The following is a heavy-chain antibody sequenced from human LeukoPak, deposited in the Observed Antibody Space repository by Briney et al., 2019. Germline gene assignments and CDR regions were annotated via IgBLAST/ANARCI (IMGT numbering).Heavy chain of an antibody. J-gene: IGHJ6*03. CDR1: GYTFTSYG. V-gene: IGHV1-18*01. Sequence: ASVKVSCKASGYTFTSYGISWVRQAPGQGLEWMGWISAYNGNTNYAQKLQGRVTMTTDTSTSTAYMELRSLRSDDTAMYYCARAEWGIAARSYYYYYYMDVWGKGTTVTVSS. D-gene: IGHD6-6*01. CDR3: ARAEWGIAARSYYYYYYMDV. CDR2: ISAYNGNT.